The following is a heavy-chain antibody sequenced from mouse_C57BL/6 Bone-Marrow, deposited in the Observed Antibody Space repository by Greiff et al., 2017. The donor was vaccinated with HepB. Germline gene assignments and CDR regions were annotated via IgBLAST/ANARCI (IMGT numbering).Heavy chain of an antibody. J-gene: IGHJ2*01. CDR2: IWRGGST. Sequence: VMLVESGPGLVQPSQSLSITCTVSGFSLTSYGVHWVRQSPGKGLEWLGVIWRGGSTDYNAAFMSRLSITKDNSKSQVFFKMNSLQADDTAIYYCAKNRSYGSSGYYFDYWGQGTTLTVSS. V-gene: IGHV2-5*01. CDR3: AKNRSYGSSGYYFDY. CDR1: GFSLTSYG. D-gene: IGHD1-1*01.